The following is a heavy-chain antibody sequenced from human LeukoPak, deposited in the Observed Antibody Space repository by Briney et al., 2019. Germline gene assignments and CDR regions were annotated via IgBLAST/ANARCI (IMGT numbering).Heavy chain of an antibody. J-gene: IGHJ1*01. Sequence: PGGSLRLSCAASGYTFSSYSMNWVCQAPGKGLEWLSYITGGSSTITYYADSVKGRFTISRDNAKNSLDLQMTSLRAEDTAIYYCGSPHNRALWGQGTLVTVSS. CDR1: GYTFSSYS. D-gene: IGHD2/OR15-2a*01. CDR3: GSPHNRAL. V-gene: IGHV3-48*01. CDR2: ITGGSSTIT.